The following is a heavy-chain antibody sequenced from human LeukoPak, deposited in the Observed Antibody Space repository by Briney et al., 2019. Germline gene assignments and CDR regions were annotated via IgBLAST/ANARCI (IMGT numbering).Heavy chain of an antibody. Sequence: ASVKVSCKASGYTFTSYYMHWVRQAPGQGLEWMGIINPSGGSTSYAQKFQGRVTMTRDTSTSTVYMELSSLRSEDAAVYYCARASRSAEAGRYFDYWGQGTLVTVSS. CDR3: ARASRSAEAGRYFDY. D-gene: IGHD6-19*01. CDR1: GYTFTSYY. CDR2: INPSGGST. J-gene: IGHJ4*02. V-gene: IGHV1-46*01.